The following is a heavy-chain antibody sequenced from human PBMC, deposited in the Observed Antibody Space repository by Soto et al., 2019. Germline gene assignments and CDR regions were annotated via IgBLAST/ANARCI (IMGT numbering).Heavy chain of an antibody. V-gene: IGHV1-3*01. Sequence: QVQLVQSGAEVKKPGASVKVSCKASGYTFTDYAIHWVRQAPGQRLEWMGWINAANGNTKYSRKFQGRVTLTGDTSATTAYMDLSSLISEDTAVYYCARTSLFDYWGQGTLVTVSS. J-gene: IGHJ4*02. CDR1: GYTFTDYA. CDR3: ARTSLFDY. CDR2: INAANGNT.